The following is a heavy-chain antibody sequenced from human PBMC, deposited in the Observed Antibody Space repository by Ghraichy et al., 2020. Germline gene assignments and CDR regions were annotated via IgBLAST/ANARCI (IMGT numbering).Heavy chain of an antibody. CDR3: AKDGDKGDYSGSGSYFGD. CDR2: IYYSGST. CDR1: SGSISNDGYY. V-gene: IGHV4-31*03. Sequence: SETLSLTCTVSSGSISNDGYYWSWIRQHPGKGLEWIGYIYYSGSTYYNPSLRSRVFISGDTSKHQFSLKLTSVTAADTAIYYCAKDGDKGDYSGSGSYFGDWGQGTLVTVSS. D-gene: IGHD3-10*01. J-gene: IGHJ4*02.